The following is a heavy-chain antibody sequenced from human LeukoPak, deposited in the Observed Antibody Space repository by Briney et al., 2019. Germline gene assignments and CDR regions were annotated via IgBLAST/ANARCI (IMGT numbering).Heavy chain of an antibody. CDR2: INPNSGGT. Sequence: ASVTLSCTASGYTFTGYYMHWERQAPGQGLERMGWINPNSGGTNYAQKFHGRGTMTRDTSISTAYMELSRLISEDTAVYYWARDLCSSGWYPYYYYGMDVWGQGTTVTASS. CDR3: ARDLCSSGWYPYYYYGMDV. J-gene: IGHJ6*02. D-gene: IGHD6-19*01. V-gene: IGHV1-2*02. CDR1: GYTFTGYY.